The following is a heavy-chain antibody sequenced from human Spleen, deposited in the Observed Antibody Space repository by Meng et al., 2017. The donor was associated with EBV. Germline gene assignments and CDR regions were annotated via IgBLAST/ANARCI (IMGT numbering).Heavy chain of an antibody. Sequence: QVQLVESGGGVVQPGRSLGLSCAAFGFTFNSYAMHWVRQAPGKGLEWVAVISYDGSNKYYADSVKGRFTISRDNSKNTLYLQMNSLRAEDTAVYYCARDMNDAFDPWGQGTLVTVSS. CDR2: ISYDGSNK. CDR3: ARDMNDAFDP. CDR1: GFTFNSYA. V-gene: IGHV3-30-3*01. J-gene: IGHJ5*02. D-gene: IGHD1-1*01.